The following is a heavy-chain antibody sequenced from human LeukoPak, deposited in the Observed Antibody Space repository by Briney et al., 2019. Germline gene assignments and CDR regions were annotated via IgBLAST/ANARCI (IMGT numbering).Heavy chain of an antibody. CDR3: AREGIAAARSNWFDP. CDR2: IYTSGGT. Sequence: PSETLSLTCTVSGGSISSYYWSWIRQPAGKGLEWIGRIYTSGGTNYNPSLKSRVTMSVDTSKNQFSLKLSSVTAADTAVYYCAREGIAAARSNWFDPWGQGTLVTVSS. D-gene: IGHD6-13*01. CDR1: GGSISSYY. V-gene: IGHV4-4*07. J-gene: IGHJ5*02.